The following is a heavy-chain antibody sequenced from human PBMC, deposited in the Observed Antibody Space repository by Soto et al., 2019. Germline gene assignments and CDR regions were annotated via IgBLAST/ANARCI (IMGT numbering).Heavy chain of an antibody. CDR2: IDPSDSYT. V-gene: IGHV5-10-1*01. D-gene: IGHD3-22*01. CDR3: ASPSITMIVVAQYGMDA. Sequence: PGESLKISCKGSGYSFTSYWISWVRQMPGKGLEWMGRIDPSDSYTNYSPSFQGHVTISADKSISTAYLQWSSLKASDTAMYYCASPSITMIVVAQYGMDAWGQGTTVTVSS. CDR1: GYSFTSYW. J-gene: IGHJ6*02.